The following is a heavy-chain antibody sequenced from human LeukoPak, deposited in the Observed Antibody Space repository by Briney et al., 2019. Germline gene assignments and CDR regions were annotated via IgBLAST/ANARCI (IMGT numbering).Heavy chain of an antibody. CDR3: ARVREVGATIGYYGMDV. J-gene: IGHJ6*02. CDR1: GFTFSNYG. V-gene: IGHV3-30*03. D-gene: IGHD1-26*01. CDR2: ISYDGSNK. Sequence: GGSLRLSCAASGFTFSNYGMHWVRQAPGKGLEWVAVISYDGSNKYYADSVKGRFTISRDNSKNTLYLQMNSLRAEDTAVYYCARVREVGATIGYYGMDVWGQGTTVTVSS.